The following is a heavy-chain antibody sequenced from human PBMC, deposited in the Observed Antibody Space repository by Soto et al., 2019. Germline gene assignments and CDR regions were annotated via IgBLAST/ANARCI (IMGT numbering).Heavy chain of an antibody. J-gene: IGHJ5*02. CDR3: ARGRPDGARLGP. CDR2: IYHSGST. D-gene: IGHD6-6*01. V-gene: IGHV4-30-4*01. CDR1: GGSISSGDYY. Sequence: QVQLQESGPGLVKPSQTLSLTCTVSGGSISSGDYYWSWIRQPPGKGLEWIGYIYHSGSTYYNPSLKRQVTISVDTSKHQSSLKLSSVTAADTAVYYCARGRPDGARLGPWGQGTLVTVSS.